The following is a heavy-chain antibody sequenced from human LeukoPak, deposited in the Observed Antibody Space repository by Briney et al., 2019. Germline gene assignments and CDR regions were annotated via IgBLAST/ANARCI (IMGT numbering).Heavy chain of an antibody. J-gene: IGHJ6*02. V-gene: IGHV4-34*01. Sequence: SETLSLTCAVYGGSFSGYYWSWIRQPPGKGLEWIGEINHSGSTNYNPSLKSRVTISVDTSKNQFSLKLSSVTAADTAVYYCARVLSYYYYHGMDVWGQGTTVTVSS. CDR1: GGSFSGYY. CDR2: INHSGST. CDR3: ARVLSYYYYHGMDV.